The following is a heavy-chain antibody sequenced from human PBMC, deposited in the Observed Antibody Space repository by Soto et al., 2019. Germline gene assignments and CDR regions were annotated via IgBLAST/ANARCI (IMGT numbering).Heavy chain of an antibody. V-gene: IGHV3-48*02. Sequence: SLIVSWASSEITFSNYGVNLVRQAPGKGLEWVSYISSSSSIIYYADSVKGRFTISRDNAKNSLYLQMNSLRDEDTAVYYCARPLRGGLRIVGAMGAFDIWGQGTMVTVSS. D-gene: IGHD1-26*01. CDR1: EITFSNYG. CDR2: ISSSSSII. CDR3: ARPLRGGLRIVGAMGAFDI. J-gene: IGHJ3*02.